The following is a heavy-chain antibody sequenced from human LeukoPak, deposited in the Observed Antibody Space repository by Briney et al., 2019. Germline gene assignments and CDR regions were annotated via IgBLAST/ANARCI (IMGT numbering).Heavy chain of an antibody. CDR1: GYSFTTNW. CDR3: TSPPFI. Sequence: AESTQFFSKGSGYSFTTNWNGWVRQMPGKGLEWMGIIYPADSDTRYSPSFQGQVTISFDKSISTAYLQWASLKASDTAMYYCTSPPFIWGQGTMVTVS. CDR2: IYPADSDT. J-gene: IGHJ3*02. V-gene: IGHV5-51*01.